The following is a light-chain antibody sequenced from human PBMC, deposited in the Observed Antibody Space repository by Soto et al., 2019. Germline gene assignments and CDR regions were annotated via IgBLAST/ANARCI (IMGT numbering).Light chain of an antibody. J-gene: IGLJ3*02. CDR1: SSDTGSYNL. V-gene: IGLV2-23*01. CDR3: CSYAGSSTHVL. CDR2: EGS. Sequence: QSALTQPASVSGSPGQSITISCTGTSSDTGSYNLVSWYQQHPGKAPKVMIYEGSQRPSGVSNRFSGSKSGNTASLTISGLQAEDEADYYCCSYAGSSTHVLFGGGTQLTVL.